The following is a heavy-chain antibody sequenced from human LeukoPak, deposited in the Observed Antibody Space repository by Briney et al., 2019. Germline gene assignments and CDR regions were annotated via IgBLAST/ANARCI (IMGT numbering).Heavy chain of an antibody. Sequence: GGSLRLSCAASGFTFNSYAMSWVRQAPGKGLEWVSAISGSGGSTYYADSVKGRFTISRDNSKNTLYLQMNSLRAEDTAVYYCAKSGCSGGSCYRPLYGMDVWGQGTTVTVSS. D-gene: IGHD2-15*01. CDR3: AKSGCSGGSCYRPLYGMDV. J-gene: IGHJ6*02. CDR1: GFTFNSYA. CDR2: ISGSGGST. V-gene: IGHV3-23*01.